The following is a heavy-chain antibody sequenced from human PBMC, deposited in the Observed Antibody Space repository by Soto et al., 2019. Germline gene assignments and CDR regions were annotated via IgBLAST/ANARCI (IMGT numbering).Heavy chain of an antibody. V-gene: IGHV3-48*02. CDR2: ISNNSSVK. CDR1: GFTFSNYS. Sequence: PGGSLRLSCAVSGFTFSNYSIHWVRQAPGKGLEWLSYISNNSSVKYYADSVKGRFTISRDNAKNSLYLQMNRLRDDDTAVYYCARDQVPGLDAFDIWGQGTMVTVSS. J-gene: IGHJ3*02. CDR3: ARDQVPGLDAFDI.